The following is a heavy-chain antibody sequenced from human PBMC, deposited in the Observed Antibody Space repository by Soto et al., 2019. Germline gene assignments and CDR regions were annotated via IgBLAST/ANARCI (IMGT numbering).Heavy chain of an antibody. CDR2: IIPIFGTA. CDR1: GGTFSSYA. D-gene: IGHD5-18*01. CDR3: ASVLADRGYSYGFGYYYYGMDV. J-gene: IGHJ6*02. V-gene: IGHV1-69*13. Sequence: ASVKVSCKASGGTFSSYAISWVRQAPGQGLEWMGGIIPIFGTANYAQKFQGRVTITADESTSTAYMELGSLRSEDTAVYYCASVLADRGYSYGFGYYYYGMDVWGQGTTVTVSS.